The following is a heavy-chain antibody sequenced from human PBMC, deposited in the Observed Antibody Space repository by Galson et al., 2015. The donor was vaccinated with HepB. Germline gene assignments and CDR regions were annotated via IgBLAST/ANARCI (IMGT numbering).Heavy chain of an antibody. D-gene: IGHD1-26*01. CDR2: ISGSGGST. CDR1: GFTFSSYA. J-gene: IGHJ6*02. CDR3: AKLAEPNLMWDYYYYYGMDV. V-gene: IGHV3-23*01. Sequence: SLRLSCAASGFTFSSYAMGWVRQAPGKGLEWVSAISGSGGSTYYADSVKGRFTISRDNSKNTLYLQMNSLRAEDTAVYYCAKLAEPNLMWDYYYYYGMDVWGQGTTVTVSS.